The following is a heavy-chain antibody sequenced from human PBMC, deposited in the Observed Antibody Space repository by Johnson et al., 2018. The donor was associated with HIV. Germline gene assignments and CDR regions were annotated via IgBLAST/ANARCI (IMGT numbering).Heavy chain of an antibody. CDR1: GFTFSNAW. CDR2: IKSKTDGGTT. CDR3: TRRARSDAFDI. J-gene: IGHJ3*02. Sequence: VQLVESGGGLVKPGGSLRLSCAASGFTFSNAWMSWVRQAPGKGLEWVGRIKSKTDGGTTDYAAPVKGRFTIARDDSKNTLYLQMNSRKTEDTAVYYCTRRARSDAFDIWGQGTMVTVSS. V-gene: IGHV3-15*01.